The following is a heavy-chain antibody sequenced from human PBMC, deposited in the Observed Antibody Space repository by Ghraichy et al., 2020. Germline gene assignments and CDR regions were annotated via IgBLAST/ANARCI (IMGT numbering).Heavy chain of an antibody. D-gene: IGHD5/OR15-5a*01. CDR3: AKDLDVSYYYYGMDV. CDR1: GFTFDHYA. J-gene: IGHJ6*02. V-gene: IGHV3-9*01. Sequence: SLNISCAASGFTFDHYAMHWVRQAPGKGLEWVSGISWNSGNIGYADSVKGRFTISRDNAKNSLYLQMNSLRAEDTALYYCAKDLDVSYYYYGMDVWGQGTTVTVSS. CDR2: ISWNSGNI.